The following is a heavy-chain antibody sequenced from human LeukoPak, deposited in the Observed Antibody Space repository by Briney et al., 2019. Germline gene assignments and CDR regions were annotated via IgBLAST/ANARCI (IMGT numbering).Heavy chain of an antibody. V-gene: IGHV5-51*01. J-gene: IGHJ4*02. CDR2: IYPGDSDT. CDR3: ATSESQTRFDY. Sequence: GESLKISCQGSVNSFTSRWIGWVRQMPGKGLEWMGIIYPGDSDTRYSSSFQGQVTMSVDTSISVAYLQWSSLKASDTAMYYCATSESQTRFDYWGQGTLVTASS. D-gene: IGHD3-10*01. CDR1: VNSFTSRW.